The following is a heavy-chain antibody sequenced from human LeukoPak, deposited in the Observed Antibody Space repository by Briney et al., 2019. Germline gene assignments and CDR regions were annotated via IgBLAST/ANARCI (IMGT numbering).Heavy chain of an antibody. CDR2: ISGSGDNT. J-gene: IGHJ4*02. CDR3: AHFYGDSPYFFDY. V-gene: IGHV3-23*01. Sequence: GGSLRLSCAASGFTFSSYAMSWVRQAPGKGLEWVSAISGSGDNTNYADSVKGRFTISRDNSKNTLYLQMNSLRAEDTAIYYCAHFYGDSPYFFDYWGQGTLVTVSS. D-gene: IGHD4-17*01. CDR1: GFTFSSYA.